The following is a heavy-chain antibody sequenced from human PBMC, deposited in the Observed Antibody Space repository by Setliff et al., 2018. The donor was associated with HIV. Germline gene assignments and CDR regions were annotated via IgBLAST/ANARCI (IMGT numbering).Heavy chain of an antibody. Sequence: SVKVSCKASGGTFSNYAFSWVRLAPGQGLEWMGGIIPVFDTTNYEKKFRDRVTITADESTSTVYLELISLRSEDTAVYYCAVGDYVWGSYRLAFWGQGTLVTVSS. CDR2: IIPVFDTT. V-gene: IGHV1-69*13. CDR3: AVGDYVWGSYRLAF. J-gene: IGHJ4*02. CDR1: GGTFSNYA. D-gene: IGHD3-16*02.